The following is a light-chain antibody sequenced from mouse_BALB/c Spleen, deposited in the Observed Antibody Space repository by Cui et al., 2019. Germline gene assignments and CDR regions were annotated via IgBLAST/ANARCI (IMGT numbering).Light chain of an antibody. CDR3: HQYHRVPPIT. CDR1: SSVRSSD. J-gene: IGKJ5*01. CDR2: MTP. V-gene: IGKV4-74*01. Sequence: QIVLTQCPAIMSSSLGERVTRTSAASSSVRSSDMHRDKKKPGSAPKLGIYMTPQLGSGVPARFSGSGSGTSYSLTISSMEGEEAATYYCHQYHRVPPITFGAGTKLELK.